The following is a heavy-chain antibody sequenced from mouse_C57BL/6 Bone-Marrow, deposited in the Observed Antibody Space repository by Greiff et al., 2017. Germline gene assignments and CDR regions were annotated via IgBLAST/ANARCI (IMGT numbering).Heavy chain of an antibody. V-gene: IGHV5-9*01. Sequence: DVKLVESGGGLVKPGGSLKLSCAASGFTFSSYTMSWVRQTPEKRLEWVATISGGGGNTYYPDSVKGRFTISRDNAKNTLYLQMSSLRSEDTALYYCARQYGSSSSWFAYWGQGTLVTVSA. J-gene: IGHJ3*01. CDR1: GFTFSSYT. CDR3: ARQYGSSSSWFAY. D-gene: IGHD1-1*01. CDR2: ISGGGGNT.